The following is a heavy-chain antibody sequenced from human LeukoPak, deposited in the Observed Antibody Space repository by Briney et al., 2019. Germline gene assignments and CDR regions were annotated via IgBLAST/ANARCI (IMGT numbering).Heavy chain of an antibody. V-gene: IGHV4-39*07. Sequence: SETLSLTCTVSGGSISSSSYYWGWIRQPPGKGLEWIGSIYYSGSTYYNPSLKSRVTISVDTSKNQFSLKLSSVTAADTAVYYCARGHSIVVVVAANRGPFDYWGQGTLVTVSS. J-gene: IGHJ4*02. D-gene: IGHD2-15*01. CDR3: ARGHSIVVVVAANRGPFDY. CDR1: GGSISSSSYY. CDR2: IYYSGST.